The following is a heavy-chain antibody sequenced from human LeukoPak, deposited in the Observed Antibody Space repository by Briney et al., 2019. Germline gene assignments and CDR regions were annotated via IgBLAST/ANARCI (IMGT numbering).Heavy chain of an antibody. D-gene: IGHD3-22*01. CDR3: ARDHYDSSGYDY. Sequence: GGSLRLSCAASGFTFSSYSMNWVRQAPGKGLEWVSVIYSGGSTYYADSVKGRFTISRDNSKNTLYLQMNSLRAEDTAVYYCARDHYDSSGYDYWGQGTLVTVSS. V-gene: IGHV3-66*01. J-gene: IGHJ4*02. CDR2: IYSGGST. CDR1: GFTFSSYS.